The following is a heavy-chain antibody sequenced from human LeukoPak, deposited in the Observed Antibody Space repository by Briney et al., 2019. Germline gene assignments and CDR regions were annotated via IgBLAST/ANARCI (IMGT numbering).Heavy chain of an antibody. CDR2: IGGSESIV. CDR3: AREMVAGTFDS. D-gene: IGHD1-7*01. J-gene: IGHJ4*02. Sequence: GGSLRLSCAVSGFTFSSYGMSWVRQAPGKGLEWISDIGGSESIVSYGGSVRGRFTVSRDFAMNSLFLQLNSLSADDTAVYYCAREMVAGTFDSWGQGTLVTVSS. CDR1: GFTFSSYG. V-gene: IGHV3-48*04.